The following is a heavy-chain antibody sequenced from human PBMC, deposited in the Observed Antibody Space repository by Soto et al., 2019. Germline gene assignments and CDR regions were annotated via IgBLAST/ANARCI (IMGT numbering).Heavy chain of an antibody. Sequence: GDSLKISGKGSGYSFTSYWISWVRQMPGKDLEWMGRIDPSDSYTNYSPSFQGHVTISADKSISTAYLQWSSLKASDTAMYYCAIPYSSSWYEGFDLWGQGILVTVFS. CDR1: GYSFTSYW. J-gene: IGHJ5*02. CDR3: AIPYSSSWYEGFDL. V-gene: IGHV5-10-1*01. D-gene: IGHD6-13*01. CDR2: IDPSDSYT.